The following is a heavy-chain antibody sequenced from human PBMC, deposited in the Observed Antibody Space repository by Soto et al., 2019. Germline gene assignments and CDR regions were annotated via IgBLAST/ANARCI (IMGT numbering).Heavy chain of an antibody. V-gene: IGHV3-23*01. CDR2: ISAAGGST. CDR3: AKDPNGDYVGAFDS. Sequence: EVQLLESGGGLVQPGGSLRLSCAASGFTFRGYAMSWVRQAPGKGPEWVSSISAAGGSTYYADSVKGRFTISRDNSRATVFLQMTSLRAEDTALYYCAKDPNGDYVGAFDSWGQGTVVTVSS. CDR1: GFTFRGYA. J-gene: IGHJ3*02. D-gene: IGHD4-17*01.